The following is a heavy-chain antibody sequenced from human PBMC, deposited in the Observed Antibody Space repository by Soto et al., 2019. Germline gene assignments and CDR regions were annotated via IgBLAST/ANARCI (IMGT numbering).Heavy chain of an antibody. V-gene: IGHV4-39*02. J-gene: IGHJ4*02. CDR1: GGPIRSSSHY. Sequence: QLQLQESGPGLVKPSETLSLTCTVSGGPIRSSSHYWGWIRQSSGTGLEWIGSIDESGDSHYNPSLKSRVTISVDTSKNQFSLKLISVTGADSAIYYCAREGGYVDYWGQGTLVTVSS. D-gene: IGHD1-1*01. CDR3: AREGGYVDY. CDR2: IDESGDS.